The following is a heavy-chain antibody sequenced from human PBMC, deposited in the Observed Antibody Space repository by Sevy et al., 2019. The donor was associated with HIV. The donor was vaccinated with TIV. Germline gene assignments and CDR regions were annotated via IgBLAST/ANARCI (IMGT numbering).Heavy chain of an antibody. D-gene: IGHD3-10*01. V-gene: IGHV3-48*03. CDR2: ISPSGNNI. Sequence: GGSLRLSCAASGLPFSSYEMHWVRQAPGKGLEWVSKISPSGNNIKYADSVQGRLTISRDNDKNSLYLEMNSLRAEDTAVYYCARIPSLYGSAYWGQGTLVTVSS. J-gene: IGHJ4*02. CDR1: GLPFSSYE. CDR3: ARIPSLYGSAY.